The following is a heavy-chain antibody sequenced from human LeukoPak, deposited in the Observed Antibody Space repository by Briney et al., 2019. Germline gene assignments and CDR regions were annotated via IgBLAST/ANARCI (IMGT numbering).Heavy chain of an antibody. V-gene: IGHV1-2*02. D-gene: IGHD4-17*01. CDR2: INPNSGGT. CDR3: TRVRSHTVTLYYFDY. Sequence: ASVKVSCKASGYTFTGYYMHWVRQAPGQGLEWMGWINPNSGGTNYAQKFQGRVTMTRDTSISTAYMELSRLRSDDTAVYYCTRVRSHTVTLYYFDYWGQGTLVTVSS. CDR1: GYTFTGYY. J-gene: IGHJ4*02.